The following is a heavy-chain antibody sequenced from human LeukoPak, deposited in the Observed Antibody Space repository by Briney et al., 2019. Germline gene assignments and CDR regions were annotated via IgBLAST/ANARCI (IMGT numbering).Heavy chain of an antibody. CDR3: ARDRHYYGSGALGWFDP. V-gene: IGHV1-18*01. D-gene: IGHD3-10*01. CDR2: ISAYNGNT. J-gene: IGHJ5*02. CDR1: GYTFTSYG. Sequence: GASVKVSCKASGYTFTSYGISWVRQAPGQELEWMGWISAYNGNTNYAQKLQGRVTMTTDTSTSTAYMELRSLRPDDTAVYYCARDRHYYGSGALGWFDPWGQGTLVTVSS.